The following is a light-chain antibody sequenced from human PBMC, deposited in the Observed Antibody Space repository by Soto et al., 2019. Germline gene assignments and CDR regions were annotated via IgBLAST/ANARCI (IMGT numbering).Light chain of an antibody. Sequence: QSVLTQPASVSGSPGQSGAISCTGTSIDVGAYNYISWYQQHPGKAPTLLLSEVSNRHSGVSDRFSGSKSGNTASLTISGLQAEDEADYYCSSLTTSFTYVFGTGTKVTVL. CDR2: EVS. CDR1: SIDVGAYNY. J-gene: IGLJ1*01. CDR3: SSLTTSFTYV. V-gene: IGLV2-14*01.